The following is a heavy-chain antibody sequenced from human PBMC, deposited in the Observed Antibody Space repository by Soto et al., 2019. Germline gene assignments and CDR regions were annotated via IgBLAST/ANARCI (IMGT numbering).Heavy chain of an antibody. CDR1: GYSFTSYW. Sequence: GESLKISCKGSGYSFTSYWIGWVRQMPGKGLEWMGIIYPGDSDTRYSPSFQGQVTISRDNSKNTLYLQMNSLRAEDTAVYYCARGPARGIVLVPAAMNYYYGMDVWGQGTTVTVSS. J-gene: IGHJ6*02. V-gene: IGHV5-51*01. CDR2: IYPGDSDT. CDR3: ARGPARGIVLVPAAMNYYYGMDV. D-gene: IGHD2-2*01.